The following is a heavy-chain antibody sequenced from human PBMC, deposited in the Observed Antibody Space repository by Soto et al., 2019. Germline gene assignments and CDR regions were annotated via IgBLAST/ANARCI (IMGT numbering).Heavy chain of an antibody. Sequence: QVQLVESGGGVVQPGRSLRLSCAASGFTFSSYGMHWVRQAPGKGLEWVAVISYDGSNKYYADSVKGRFTISRDNSKNTLYLQMNSLRAEDSAVYYCAKGHLHIVVVASMGYGAFDIWGQGTMVTVSS. J-gene: IGHJ3*02. D-gene: IGHD2-21*01. CDR3: AKGHLHIVVVASMGYGAFDI. CDR2: ISYDGSNK. V-gene: IGHV3-30*18. CDR1: GFTFSSYG.